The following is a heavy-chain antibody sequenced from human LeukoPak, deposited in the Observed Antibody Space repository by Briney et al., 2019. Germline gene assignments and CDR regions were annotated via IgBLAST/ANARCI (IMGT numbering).Heavy chain of an antibody. CDR3: ARDWTGRDDAFDI. CDR1: GGSISSYY. V-gene: IGHV4-59*01. Sequence: SETLSLTCTVSGGSISSYYWSWIRQPPGKGLEWIGYIYYSGSTNYNPSLKSRVTISVDTSKNQFSLKLSSVTAADPAVYYCARDWTGRDDAFDIWGQGTMVTVSS. CDR2: IYYSGST. J-gene: IGHJ3*02. D-gene: IGHD3/OR15-3a*01.